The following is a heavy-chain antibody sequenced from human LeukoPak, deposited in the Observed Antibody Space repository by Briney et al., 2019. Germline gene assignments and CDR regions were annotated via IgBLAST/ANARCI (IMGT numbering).Heavy chain of an antibody. J-gene: IGHJ5*02. CDR2: ISSSSSYI. V-gene: IGHV3-21*01. CDR3: ARTLYGDYQDNWFDP. D-gene: IGHD4-17*01. CDR1: GFTFSSYE. Sequence: GGSLRLSCAASGFTFSSYEMNWVRQAPGKGLEWVSSISSSSSYIYYADSVKGRFTISRDNAKNSLYLQMNSLRAEDTAVYYCARTLYGDYQDNWFDPWGQGTLVTVSS.